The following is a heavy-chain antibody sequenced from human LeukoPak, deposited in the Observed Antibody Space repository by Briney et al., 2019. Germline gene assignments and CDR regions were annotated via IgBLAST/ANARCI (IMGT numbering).Heavy chain of an antibody. D-gene: IGHD6-19*01. V-gene: IGHV3-74*01. CDR3: ARDSSGWDFDY. CDR2: ISSDGSST. Sequence: GGYLRLSCAASGLTFSSYWMHWVRHAPGKGLVWVSRISSDGSSTSYADSVKGRFTSSRDNAKNALYLQMNSLRAEDTAVYYCARDSSGWDFDYWGQGTLVTVSS. J-gene: IGHJ4*02. CDR1: GLTFSSYW.